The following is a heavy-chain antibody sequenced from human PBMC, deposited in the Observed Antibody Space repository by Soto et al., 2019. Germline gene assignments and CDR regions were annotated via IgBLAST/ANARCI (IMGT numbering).Heavy chain of an antibody. J-gene: IGHJ4*02. CDR2: IYWDDDK. CDR3: AHRVLRTVFGLVTTTAIYFDF. Sequence: QITLNESGPPVVRPTETLTLTCRFSGFSLTTSGVGVGWVRQSPGKAPEWPALIYWDDDKRYSESLKSRLTITKDTSKNQVVLTVANLDPTDTATYYCAHRVLRTVFGLVTTTAIYFDFWGQGTPVAVSS. D-gene: IGHD3-3*01. CDR1: GFSLTTSGVG. V-gene: IGHV2-5*02.